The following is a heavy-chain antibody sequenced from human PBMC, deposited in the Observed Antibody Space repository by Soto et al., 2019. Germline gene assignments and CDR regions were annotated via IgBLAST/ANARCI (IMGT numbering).Heavy chain of an antibody. CDR2: MNPNSGNT. D-gene: IGHD3-10*01. J-gene: IGHJ4*02. Sequence: QVQLVQSGAEVKKPGAAVKVSCKASGYTFTSYDINWVRQATGQGLEWMGWMNPNSGNTGYAQKFQGRVTMTRNNSISTAYMELSSLRSEDTAVYYCARERGVRGSSSFGYWGQGTLVTVSS. V-gene: IGHV1-8*01. CDR1: GYTFTSYD. CDR3: ARERGVRGSSSFGY.